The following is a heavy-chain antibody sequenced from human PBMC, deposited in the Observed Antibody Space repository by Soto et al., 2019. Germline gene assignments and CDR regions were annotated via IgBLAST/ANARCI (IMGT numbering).Heavy chain of an antibody. V-gene: IGHV4-34*01. CDR2: INHSGST. CDR3: ASTGRLSY. Sequence: SETLSLTCAVYGGSFSGYYWSWIRQPPGKGLEWIEEINHSGSTNYNPSLKSRVTIKVDTSKNQFSLKLSSVTAADTAVYYCASTGRLSYWGQGTLVTVSS. CDR1: GGSFSGYY. D-gene: IGHD3-10*01. J-gene: IGHJ4*02.